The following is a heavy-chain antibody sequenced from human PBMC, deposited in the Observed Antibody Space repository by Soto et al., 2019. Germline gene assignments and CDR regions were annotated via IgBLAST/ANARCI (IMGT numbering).Heavy chain of an antibody. J-gene: IGHJ3*02. CDR3: AHRSRQQFPDAFHM. Sequence: QITLKESGPTLVKPTQTLTLTCTFSGFSLSTSGMGVGWFRQPPGKALEWLALLYWDGDKRYSPSLKNRLTITKDSSKNQVVLTMTSMDPVDTATYYCAHRSRQQFPDAFHMCGQGTMVTVSS. V-gene: IGHV2-5*02. D-gene: IGHD2-21*01. CDR2: LYWDGDK. CDR1: GFSLSTSGMG.